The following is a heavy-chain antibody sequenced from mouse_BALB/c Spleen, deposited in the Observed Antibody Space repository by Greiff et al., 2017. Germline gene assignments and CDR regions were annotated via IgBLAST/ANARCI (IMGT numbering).Heavy chain of an antibody. J-gene: IGHJ3*01. Sequence: QVQLQQSGAELVRPGASVKLSCKASGYTFTSYWINWVKQRPGQGLEWIGNIYPSDSYTNYNQKFKDKATLTVDKSSSTAYMQLSSPTSEDSAVYYCTIYGSSPFAYWGQGTLVTVSA. CDR1: GYTFTSYW. D-gene: IGHD1-1*01. V-gene: IGHV1-69*02. CDR2: IYPSDSYT. CDR3: TIYGSSPFAY.